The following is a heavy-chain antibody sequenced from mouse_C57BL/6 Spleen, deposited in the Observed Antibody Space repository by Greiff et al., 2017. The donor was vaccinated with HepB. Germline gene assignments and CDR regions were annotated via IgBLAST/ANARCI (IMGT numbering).Heavy chain of an antibody. CDR2: IDPSDSYT. CDR1: GYTFTSYW. J-gene: IGHJ4*01. Sequence: QVQLQQPGAELVRPGTSVKLSCKASGYTFTSYWMHWVKQRPGQGLEWIGVIDPSDSYTNYNQKFKGKATLTVDTSSSTAYMQLSSLTSEDSAVYYCARGWEYAMDYWGQGTSVTVSS. CDR3: ARGWEYAMDY. D-gene: IGHD3-3*01. V-gene: IGHV1-59*01.